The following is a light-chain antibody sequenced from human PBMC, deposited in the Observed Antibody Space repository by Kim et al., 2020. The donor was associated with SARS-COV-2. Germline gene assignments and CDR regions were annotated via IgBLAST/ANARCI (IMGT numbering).Light chain of an antibody. V-gene: IGKV3-20*01. CDR3: QQYGGSPLYT. CDR1: QSVSSSN. Sequence: EIVLTQSPGTLSLSPGERATLSCRASQSVSSSNLAWYHQKPGQAPRLLIYSGSSRATGIPDRFSASGSGTDFTLTISRLEPEDFAVYYCQQYGGSPLYTFGQGTKLEI. J-gene: IGKJ2*01. CDR2: SGS.